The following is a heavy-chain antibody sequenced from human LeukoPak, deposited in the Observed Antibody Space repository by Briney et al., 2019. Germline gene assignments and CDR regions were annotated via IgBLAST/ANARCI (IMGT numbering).Heavy chain of an antibody. V-gene: IGHV3-74*01. CDR2: INSDGSST. CDR3: AKEASGHISDYFDY. Sequence: GGSLRLSCAASGFTFSSYWMHWVRQVPGKGLVWVSRINSDGSSTTYADSVKGRFTISRDNAKNTLYLQMDSLRAEDTAVYYCAKEASGHISDYFDYWGQGTLVTVSS. D-gene: IGHD5-12*01. J-gene: IGHJ4*02. CDR1: GFTFSSYW.